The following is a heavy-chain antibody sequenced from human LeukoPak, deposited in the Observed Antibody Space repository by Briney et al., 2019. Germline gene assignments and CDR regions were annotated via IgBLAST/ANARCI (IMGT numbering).Heavy chain of an antibody. V-gene: IGHV1-69*01. CDR1: GGTFSSYA. CDR2: IIPIFGTA. D-gene: IGHD3-10*01. J-gene: IGHJ5*02. Sequence: SVKVSCKASGGTFSSYAISWVRQAPGQGPEWMGGIIPIFGTANYAQKFQGRVTITADESTSTAYMELSSLRSEDTAVYYCARSYYYGSGSYLWFDPWGQGTLVTVSS. CDR3: ARSYYYGSGSYLWFDP.